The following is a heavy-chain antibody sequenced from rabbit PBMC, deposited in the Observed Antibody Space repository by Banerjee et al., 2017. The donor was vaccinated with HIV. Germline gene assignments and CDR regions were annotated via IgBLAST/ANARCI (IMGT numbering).Heavy chain of an antibody. Sequence: QSLEESGGGLVQPEGSLTLTCKASGFDFSSNAMCWVRQAPGKGLEWIACIYAGSSGTSYYASWAKGRFTISKTSSTTVTLQMTSLTAADTATYFCARVYVGYAGYGYAEYFNLWGQGTLVTVS. V-gene: IGHV1S40*01. CDR2: IYAGSSGTS. J-gene: IGHJ4*01. D-gene: IGHD6-1*01. CDR3: ARVYVGYAGYGYAEYFNL. CDR1: GFDFSSNA.